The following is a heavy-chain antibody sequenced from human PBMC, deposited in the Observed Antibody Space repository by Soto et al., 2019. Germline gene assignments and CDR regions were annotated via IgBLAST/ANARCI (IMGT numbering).Heavy chain of an antibody. CDR2: ISGSGSAI. CDR3: ARVRYSAYGGYYFDY. CDR1: GFTFSSYE. Sequence: LRLSCAASGFTFSSYEMNWVRQAPGKGLEWFSYISGSGSAIYYADSVKGRFTISRDNAKNSLYLQMNSLRAEDTAVYYCARVRYSAYGGYYFDYWGQGTPVTVSS. V-gene: IGHV3-48*03. D-gene: IGHD5-12*01. J-gene: IGHJ4*02.